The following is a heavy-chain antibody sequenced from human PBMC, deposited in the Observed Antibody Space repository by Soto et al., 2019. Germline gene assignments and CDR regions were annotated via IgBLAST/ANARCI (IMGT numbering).Heavy chain of an antibody. CDR3: ARVGYYYDSSGYRWFDP. CDR1: GGTFSSYA. CDR2: IIPIFGTA. D-gene: IGHD3-22*01. J-gene: IGHJ5*02. V-gene: IGHV1-69*13. Sequence: GASVKVSCKASGGTFSSYAISWVRQAPGQGLEWMGGIIPIFGTANYAQKFQGRVTITADESTSTTYMELSSLRSEDMAVYYCARVGYYYDSSGYRWFDPWGQGTLVTVSS.